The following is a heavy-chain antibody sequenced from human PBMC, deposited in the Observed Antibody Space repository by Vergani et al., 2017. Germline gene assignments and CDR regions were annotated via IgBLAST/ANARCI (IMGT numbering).Heavy chain of an antibody. Sequence: EVQLVQSGAEVKKPGATMNISCTVSGYTFTYHYMPLVKQAPGTGLEWMGLVDLEDVETISAEKVKGRVTIAADTSTERAHWELGGLRSEDTAVNYWATPQTGKTGGNEVWGQGTTVGVSS. CDR2: VDLEDVET. CDR3: ATPQTGKTGGNEV. J-gene: IGHJ6*02. V-gene: IGHV1-69-2*01. D-gene: IGHD3-10*01. CDR1: GYTFTYHY.